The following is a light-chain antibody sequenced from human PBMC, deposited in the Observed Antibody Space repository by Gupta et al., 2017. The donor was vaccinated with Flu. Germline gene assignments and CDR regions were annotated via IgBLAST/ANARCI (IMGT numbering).Light chain of an antibody. CDR2: EAS. Sequence: GTLYLSPGERATLSCRASQSVRSSYLAWYQQKPAQAPRLLIYEASSRATSIPDRFSGSGSGTDFTLTISRLEPEDFAVYYCQHYGNSPRTFGQGTKLDIK. V-gene: IGKV3-20*01. CDR1: QSVRSSY. CDR3: QHYGNSPRT. J-gene: IGKJ2*02.